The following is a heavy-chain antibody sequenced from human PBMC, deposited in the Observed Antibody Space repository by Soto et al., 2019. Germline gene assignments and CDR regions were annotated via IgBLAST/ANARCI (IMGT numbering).Heavy chain of an antibody. D-gene: IGHD3-22*01. J-gene: IGHJ4*02. Sequence: EVQLVESGGGLVQPGGSLRLSCAASGFTFSNYWMSWVRQAPGKGLEWVANTKQDESEKYYVDSVKGRFTISRDNAKNSRVLQRNSRRAEDTAIEYCAREGSGYSVYWGQGTLVTVSS. CDR3: AREGSGYSVY. CDR2: TKQDESEK. CDR1: GFTFSNYW. V-gene: IGHV3-7*01.